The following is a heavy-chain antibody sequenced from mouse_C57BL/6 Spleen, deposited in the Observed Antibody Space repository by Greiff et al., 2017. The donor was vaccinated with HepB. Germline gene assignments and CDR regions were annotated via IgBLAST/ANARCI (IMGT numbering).Heavy chain of an antibody. CDR2: TNPTNGRT. CDR3: ARIKKIVATYFDY. D-gene: IGHD1-1*01. Sequence: VQLQQSGAELVKAGALVKMSCKASGYTFTSYWMHWVKQRLGQGLEWFAETNPTNGRTYYKEKFKSKATLTVDKSSSTAYMLLSGPTFEDSAVYYCARIKKIVATYFDYWGQGTTLTVSS. V-gene: IGHV1S81*02. J-gene: IGHJ2*01. CDR1: GYTFTSYW.